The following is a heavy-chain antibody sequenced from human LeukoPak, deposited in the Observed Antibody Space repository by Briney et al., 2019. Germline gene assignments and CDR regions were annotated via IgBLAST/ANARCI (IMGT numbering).Heavy chain of an antibody. V-gene: IGHV1-69*13. D-gene: IGHD2-15*01. CDR3: AREGYCSGGSCYSRWFDP. CDR1: GGTFSSYA. CDR2: IIPIFGTA. J-gene: IGHJ5*02. Sequence: SVKVSCKASGGTFSSYAISWVRQAPGQGLEWMGGIIPIFGTANYAQKFQGRVTITADESTSTAYMEMSSLRSEDTAVYYCAREGYCSGGSCYSRWFDPWGQGTLVTVSS.